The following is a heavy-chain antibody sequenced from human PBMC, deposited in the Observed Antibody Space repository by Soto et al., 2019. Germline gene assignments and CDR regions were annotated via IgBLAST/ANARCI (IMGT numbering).Heavy chain of an antibody. Sequence: QVQLVQSGAEVKKPGASVKVSCKASGYTFTGYYMHWVRQAPGQGLEWMGWINPNSGGTNYAQKLQGRVTMTRDTSISTAHMELSRQRFDDTAVYYCARAMHSGYDPCGQGALVSVSS. D-gene: IGHD5-12*01. CDR2: INPNSGGT. J-gene: IGHJ5*02. CDR3: ARAMHSGYDP. CDR1: GYTFTGYY. V-gene: IGHV1-2*02.